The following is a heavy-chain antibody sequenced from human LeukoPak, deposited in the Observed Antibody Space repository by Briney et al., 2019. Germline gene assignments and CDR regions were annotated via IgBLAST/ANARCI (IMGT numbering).Heavy chain of an antibody. J-gene: IGHJ4*02. V-gene: IGHV3-48*03. CDR2: ISSSGSTI. CDR3: ARKAAGPLDY. D-gene: IGHD6-13*01. CDR1: GFTISSYE. Sequence: GGSLRLSCAASGFTISSYEMNWVRQAPGKGLEWVSYISSSGSTIYYADSVKGRFTISRDNAKNSLYLQMNSLRAEDTAVYYCARKAAGPLDYWGQGTLVTVSS.